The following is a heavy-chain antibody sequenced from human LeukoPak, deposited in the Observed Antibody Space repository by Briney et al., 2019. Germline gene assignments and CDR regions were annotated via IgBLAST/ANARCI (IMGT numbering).Heavy chain of an antibody. J-gene: IGHJ3*02. CDR1: GGSISSYY. Sequence: SETLSLTCTVSGGSISSYYWSWIRQPAGKGLEWIGRIFTSGSTNYNPSLKSRVTMSVDTSKNQFSLKLSSVTAADTAVYYCAREAYSSGWYKGHDAFDIWGQGTMVTVSS. CDR2: IFTSGST. V-gene: IGHV4-4*07. D-gene: IGHD6-19*01. CDR3: AREAYSSGWYKGHDAFDI.